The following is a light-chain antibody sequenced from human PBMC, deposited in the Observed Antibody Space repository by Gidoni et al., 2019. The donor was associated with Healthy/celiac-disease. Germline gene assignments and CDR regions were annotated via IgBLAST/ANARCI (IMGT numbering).Light chain of an antibody. CDR2: AAS. CDR1: QSISSY. V-gene: IGKV1-39*01. Sequence: IQKTQSPSALSASVGDRVIITCRASQSISSYLNWYQQQPGKAPKLLIYAASSLQSGVPSRFSGSGSGTDFTLTISSLQPEDFATYYCQQSYSTPPTFGGGTKVEIK. J-gene: IGKJ4*01. CDR3: QQSYSTPPT.